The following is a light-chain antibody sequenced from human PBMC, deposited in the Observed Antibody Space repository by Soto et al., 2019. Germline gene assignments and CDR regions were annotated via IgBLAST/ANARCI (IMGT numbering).Light chain of an antibody. CDR1: QSVSSSY. J-gene: IGKJ1*01. V-gene: IGKV3-20*01. CDR2: GAS. CDR3: QQYGSSPWM. Sequence: EIVLTQSPGTLSLSPGERATLSCRASQSVSSSYLAWYQQKPGQAPRLLIYGASSRATGIPDRFSGSVSGTDFTLTISRLEPEDCAVYYCQQYGSSPWMFGQGTKVEIK.